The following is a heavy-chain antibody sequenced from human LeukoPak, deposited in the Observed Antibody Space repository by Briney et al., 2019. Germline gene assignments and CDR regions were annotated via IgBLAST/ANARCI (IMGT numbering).Heavy chain of an antibody. D-gene: IGHD2-21*02. CDR2: INHSGST. V-gene: IGHV4-34*01. CDR3: ARGGFYCGGDCYVDY. Sequence: PSETLSLTCIVSLGSITPYYWSWIRQPPGKGLEWIGEINHSGSTNYNPSLKSRVTISVDTSKNQFSLRLSSVTAADTAVYYCARGGFYCGGDCYVDYWGQGTLVTVSS. CDR1: LGSITPYY. J-gene: IGHJ4*02.